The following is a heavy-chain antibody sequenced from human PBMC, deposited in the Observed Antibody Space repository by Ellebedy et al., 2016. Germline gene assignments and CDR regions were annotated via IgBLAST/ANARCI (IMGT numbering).Heavy chain of an antibody. CDR3: ARSDIQLWFDY. J-gene: IGHJ4*02. D-gene: IGHD5-18*01. CDR2: IYYSGST. CDR1: GGSISSYY. Sequence: SETLSLTCTVSGGSISSYYWSWIRQPPGKGLEWIGYIYYSGSTNYNPSLKSRVTISVDTSKNQFSLKLSSVTAADTAVYYCARSDIQLWFDYWGQGTLVTVSS. V-gene: IGHV4-59*01.